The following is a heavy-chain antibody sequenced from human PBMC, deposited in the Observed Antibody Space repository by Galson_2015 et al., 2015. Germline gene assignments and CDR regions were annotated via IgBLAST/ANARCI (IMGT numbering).Heavy chain of an antibody. CDR3: ARLIAAAGPQLYYYMDV. CDR2: VYHSGST. J-gene: IGHJ6*03. D-gene: IGHD6-13*01. Sequence: SETLSLTCTVSGDSISSYSYYWGWIRQPPGKGLEWIGTVYHSGSTYYNPSLQSRVTISVDTSTNQFSLRLSSVTAADTSVYYCARLIAAAGPQLYYYMDVWGTGTTVTVSS. CDR1: GDSISSYSYY. V-gene: IGHV4-39*01.